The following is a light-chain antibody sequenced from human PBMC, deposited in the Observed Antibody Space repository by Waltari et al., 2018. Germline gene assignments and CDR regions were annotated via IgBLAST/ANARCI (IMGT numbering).Light chain of an antibody. CDR3: QQYYSTPLT. J-gene: IGKJ4*01. CDR2: WAS. CDR1: QSVLYSSNNKNY. V-gene: IGKV4-1*01. Sequence: DIVMTQSPDSLAVSLGERAIINCKSSQSVLYSSNNKNYLAWYQQKPGQPPKLLIYWASTRELGVPDRFSGSGSGTDFTLTINSLQAEDVAVYYCQQYYSTPLTFGGGTKVEIK.